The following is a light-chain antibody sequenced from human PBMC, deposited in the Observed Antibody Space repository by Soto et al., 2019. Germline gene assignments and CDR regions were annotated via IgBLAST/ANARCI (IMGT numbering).Light chain of an antibody. CDR1: QSVSSN. J-gene: IGKJ1*01. V-gene: IGKV3-15*01. CDR3: QQYNNWPPAT. Sequence: EIVMTQSPATLSVSPGGRAPLSCRARQSVSSNLAWYQQHPGQAPRLLIYGASTRATGIPARFSGSGSGTEFTLTISSLQSEDFAVYYCQQYNNWPPATFGQGTKVDI. CDR2: GAS.